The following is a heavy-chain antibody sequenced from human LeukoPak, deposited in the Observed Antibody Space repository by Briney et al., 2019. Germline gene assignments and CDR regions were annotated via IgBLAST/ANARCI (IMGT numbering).Heavy chain of an antibody. CDR1: GYSFTSYA. J-gene: IGHJ3*01. Sequence: GASVKVSCKASGYSFTSYAIHWLRQAPGQRFEWMGWINAGNGNTRYGQEFQARVTITRDTSASTAYMELSSLRSEDMAVYYCARFHSSSASSPQAFDVWGQGTVVTVSS. CDR2: INAGNGNT. V-gene: IGHV1-3*03. D-gene: IGHD3-22*01. CDR3: ARFHSSSASSPQAFDV.